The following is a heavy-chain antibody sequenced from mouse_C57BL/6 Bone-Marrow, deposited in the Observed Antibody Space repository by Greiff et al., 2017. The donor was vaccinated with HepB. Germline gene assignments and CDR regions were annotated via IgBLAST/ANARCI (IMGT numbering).Heavy chain of an antibody. V-gene: IGHV5-12*01. CDR3: ARQWGTTVVATNAY. Sequence: EVKLVESGGGLVQPGGSLKLSCAASGFTFSDYYMYWVRQTPEKRLEWVAYISNGGGSTYYPDTVKGRFTISRDNAKNTLYLQMSRLKAEDTAMYYCARQWGTTVVATNAYWGQGTLVTVSA. J-gene: IGHJ3*01. D-gene: IGHD1-1*01. CDR1: GFTFSDYY. CDR2: ISNGGGST.